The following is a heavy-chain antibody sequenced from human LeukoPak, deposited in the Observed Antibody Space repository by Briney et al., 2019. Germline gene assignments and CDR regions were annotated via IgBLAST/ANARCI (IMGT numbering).Heavy chain of an antibody. Sequence: GGSLRLSCAASEFIVSINYMTWVRQAPGKGLEWVSLIYSRGDTKYADSVKGRFTISREDAKNSLYLQMNNLRAGDTAVYYCVRETVATGSNYLAPLDIWGQGTMVTVSS. J-gene: IGHJ3*02. CDR1: EFIVSINY. CDR2: IYSRGDT. CDR3: VRETVATGSNYLAPLDI. D-gene: IGHD5-24*01. V-gene: IGHV3-53*01.